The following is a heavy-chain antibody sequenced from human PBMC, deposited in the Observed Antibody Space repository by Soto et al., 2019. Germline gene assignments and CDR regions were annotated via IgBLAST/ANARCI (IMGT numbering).Heavy chain of an antibody. Sequence: GGSLRLSCAASGFTFSTYGMHWVRQAPGKGLEWVAVISYDGRDKYHADSVKGRFTISRDNSKNTLYLQMNSLRAEDTAVYNCAKDRDTYGSSYYFDYWGQGTLVTVSS. CDR3: AKDRDTYGSSYYFDY. CDR2: ISYDGRDK. J-gene: IGHJ4*02. CDR1: GFTFSTYG. V-gene: IGHV3-30*18. D-gene: IGHD5-18*01.